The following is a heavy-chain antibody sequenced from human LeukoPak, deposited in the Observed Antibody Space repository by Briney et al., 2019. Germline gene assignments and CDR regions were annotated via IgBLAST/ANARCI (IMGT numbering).Heavy chain of an antibody. J-gene: IGHJ4*02. V-gene: IGHV4-31*03. CDR2: ISYSGST. CDR1: GGSTSSGGYY. CDR3: ARGSLDFDY. Sequence: SETLSLTCTVSGGSTSSGGYYWNWIRQHPGKGLEWIGYISYSGSTHYNPSLKRRRTISVDTSKNQFSLKLSSVTAADTAVYYCARGSLDFDYWGQGTLVTVSS.